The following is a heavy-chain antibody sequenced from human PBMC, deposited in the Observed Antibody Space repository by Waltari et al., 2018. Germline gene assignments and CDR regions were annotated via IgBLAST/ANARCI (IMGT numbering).Heavy chain of an antibody. J-gene: IGHJ3*02. CDR2: IYHSGST. CDR1: GYSISSGYY. CDR3: ARDRWYSSSSDAFDI. Sequence: QVQLQESGPGLVKPSETLSLTCAVSGYSISSGYYWGWIRQPPGQGLEWIGSIYHSGSTYYNPSLKSRVTISVDTSKNQFSLKLSSVTAADTAVYYCARDRWYSSSSDAFDIWGQGTMVTVSS. V-gene: IGHV4-38-2*02. D-gene: IGHD6-13*01.